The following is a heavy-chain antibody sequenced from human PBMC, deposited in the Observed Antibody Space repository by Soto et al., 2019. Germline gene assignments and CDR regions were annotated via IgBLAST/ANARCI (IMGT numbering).Heavy chain of an antibody. Sequence: MQLVESGGGVVQPGRSLRLSCAASGFTFSSYWMHWVRQAPGKGLEWVSRIDYDGGTTNYADSVKGRFTISRDNAKNALYLQMSSLTAEDTAVYYCARVARGAWGVFDPWGQGTLVTVSP. CDR3: ARVARGAWGVFDP. J-gene: IGHJ5*02. D-gene: IGHD3-16*01. CDR1: GFTFSSYW. CDR2: IDYDGGTT. V-gene: IGHV3-74*02.